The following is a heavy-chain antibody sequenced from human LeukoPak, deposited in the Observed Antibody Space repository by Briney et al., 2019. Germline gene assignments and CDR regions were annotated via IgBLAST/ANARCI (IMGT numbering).Heavy chain of an antibody. J-gene: IGHJ4*02. Sequence: PGGSLRLSCAASGFTFSSYAMHWVRQAPGKGLEWVAVISYDGSNKYYADSVKGRFTISRDNSKNTLYLQMNSLRAEDTAVYYCAREVWYYDSSGYYYVLEALDIWGQGTLVTVPS. CDR1: GFTFSSYA. D-gene: IGHD3-22*01. V-gene: IGHV3-30*04. CDR3: AREVWYYDSSGYYYVLEALDI. CDR2: ISYDGSNK.